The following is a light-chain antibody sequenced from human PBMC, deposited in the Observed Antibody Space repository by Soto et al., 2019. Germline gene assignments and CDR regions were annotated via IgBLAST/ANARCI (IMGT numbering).Light chain of an antibody. Sequence: QSDLKKPASGYGSPGQSSTISCTGTSSDVGSHNFVSWYQQHPGKAPKLMIYDVSKRPSGVSNRFSGSKSGNTASLTISGLQAEDEADYYCCSYAGSSTVVFGGGTKVTVL. CDR2: DVS. CDR3: CSYAGSSTVV. J-gene: IGLJ2*01. V-gene: IGLV2-23*02. CDR1: SSDVGSHNF.